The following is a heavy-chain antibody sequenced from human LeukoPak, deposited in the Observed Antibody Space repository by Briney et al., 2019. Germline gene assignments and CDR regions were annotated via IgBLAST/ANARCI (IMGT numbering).Heavy chain of an antibody. CDR3: ILGGKLDY. Sequence: PSETLSLTCTVSGGSISSSNYYRVWIRQPPGKGLEWIGGIYHTGNTHYNPSLKSRVTISVDTSKNQLSLRLSSATAADTALYYCILGGKLDYWGQGILVTVSS. V-gene: IGHV4-39*01. J-gene: IGHJ4*02. CDR1: GGSISSSNYY. CDR2: IYHTGNT. D-gene: IGHD3-10*01.